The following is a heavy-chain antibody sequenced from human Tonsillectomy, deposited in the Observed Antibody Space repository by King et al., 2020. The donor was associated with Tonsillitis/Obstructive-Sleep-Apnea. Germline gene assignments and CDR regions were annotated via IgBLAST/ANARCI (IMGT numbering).Heavy chain of an antibody. J-gene: IGHJ6*02. CDR1: KFTFSSYA. CDR3: ARDRTLGYSYGLSCYYFYGMDV. V-gene: IGHV3-30*04. Sequence: QLVQSGGGVVQPGRSLRLSCAASKFTFSSYAMHWVRQAPGKGLEWVAVISYDGSNKYYADSVKGRFTISRDNSKNTLYLQMNSLRAEDTAVYYCARDRTLGYSYGLSCYYFYGMDVWGQGTTVTVSS. CDR2: ISYDGSNK. D-gene: IGHD5-18*01.